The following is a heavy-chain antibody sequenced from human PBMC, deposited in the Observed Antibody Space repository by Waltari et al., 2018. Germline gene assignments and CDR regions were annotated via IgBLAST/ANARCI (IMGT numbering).Heavy chain of an antibody. Sequence: EVQLVESGGGLVQPGGSLRLSCAASGFTFSMYDMHWVRQAPGKGLGWVSAIGTSDETYYPVSVKGRFTISREDAKDSVYLQMNSLRAADTAVYYCARDGGTNGMDVWGQGTTVTVSS. D-gene: IGHD4-17*01. V-gene: IGHV3-13*01. CDR1: GFTFSMYD. CDR2: IGTSDET. J-gene: IGHJ6*02. CDR3: ARDGGTNGMDV.